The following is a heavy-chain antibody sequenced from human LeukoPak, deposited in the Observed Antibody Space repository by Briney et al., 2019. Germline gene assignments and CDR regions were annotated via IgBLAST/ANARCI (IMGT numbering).Heavy chain of an antibody. CDR2: INHSGST. D-gene: IGHD5-18*01. J-gene: IGHJ4*02. Sequence: ASETLSLTCAVYGGSFSGYYWSWIRQPPGKGLEWIGEINHSGSTNYNPSLKSRVTISVDTSKNQFSLKLSSVTAADTAVYYCAREGYSYGWLFDYWGQGTLVTVSS. CDR1: GGSFSGYY. CDR3: AREGYSYGWLFDY. V-gene: IGHV4-34*01.